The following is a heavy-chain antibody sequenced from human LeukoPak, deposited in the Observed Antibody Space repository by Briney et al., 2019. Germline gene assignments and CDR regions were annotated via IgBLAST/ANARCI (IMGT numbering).Heavy chain of an antibody. CDR3: ARGPLFEFDY. CDR1: GYTFINYD. Sequence: ASVKVSCKTSGYTFINYDINWVRQAAGQGLEWMGWMNPKSGNTGYAPKFQGRVTMTGTTSINTAYLELSSLRSEDTAVYYCARGPLFEFDYWGQGTPVTVSS. V-gene: IGHV1-8*01. CDR2: MNPKSGNT. D-gene: IGHD3-3*01. J-gene: IGHJ4*02.